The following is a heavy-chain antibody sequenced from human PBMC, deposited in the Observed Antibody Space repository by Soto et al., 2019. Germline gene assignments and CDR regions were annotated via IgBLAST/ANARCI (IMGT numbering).Heavy chain of an antibody. D-gene: IGHD3-10*01. CDR2: MNPNSGNT. V-gene: IGHV1-8*01. Sequence: VKVSCKASGYTFTSYDINWVRQATGQGLEWMGWMNPNSGNTGYAQKFQGRVTMTRNTSISTAYMELSSLRSEDTAVYYCARAEYYGSGSYSGYYGMDVWGQGTTVTVSS. J-gene: IGHJ6*02. CDR3: ARAEYYGSGSYSGYYGMDV. CDR1: GYTFTSYD.